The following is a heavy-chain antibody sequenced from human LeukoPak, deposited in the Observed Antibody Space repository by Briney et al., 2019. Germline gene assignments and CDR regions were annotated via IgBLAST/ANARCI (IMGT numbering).Heavy chain of an antibody. CDR3: TRDGRVAYEMDV. CDR2: ISPGTI. Sequence: GGSLRLSCAASGFTFSRHPMNWVRQAPGKGLEWVSYISPGTIYYADSVKGRITISRDNAKNSLYLQMNSLRAEDTAVYYCTRDGRVAYEMDVWGQGTTVTVSS. J-gene: IGHJ6*02. CDR1: GFTFSRHP. V-gene: IGHV3-48*01. D-gene: IGHD2-15*01.